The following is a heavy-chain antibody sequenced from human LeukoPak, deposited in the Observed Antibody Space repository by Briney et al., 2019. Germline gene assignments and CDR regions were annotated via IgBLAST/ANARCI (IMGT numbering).Heavy chain of an antibody. CDR1: GGSISSYY. CDR2: IYTSGST. CDR3: ARISSRSGSYYNALSWFDP. J-gene: IGHJ5*02. Sequence: SETLSLTCTVSGGSISSYYWSWIRQPAGKGLEWIGRIYTSGSTNYNPSLKSRVTMSVDTSKNQFSLKLSSVTAADTAVYYCARISSRSGSYYNALSWFDPWGQGTLVTVSS. D-gene: IGHD3-10*01. V-gene: IGHV4-4*07.